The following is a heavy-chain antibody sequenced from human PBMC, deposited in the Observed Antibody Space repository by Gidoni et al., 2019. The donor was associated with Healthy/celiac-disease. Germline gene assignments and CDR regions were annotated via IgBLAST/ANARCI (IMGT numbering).Heavy chain of an antibody. CDR3: ARQYSGSYYGYNWFDP. Sequence: QLQLQESGPGLVKPSETLSLTCTVSGGSISSSSYYWGWIRQPPGKGLEWIGSIYYSGSTYYNPSLKSRVTISVDMSKNQFSLKLSSVTAADTAVYYCARQYSGSYYGYNWFDPWGQGTLVTVSS. J-gene: IGHJ5*02. CDR1: GGSISSSSYY. D-gene: IGHD1-26*01. CDR2: IYYSGST. V-gene: IGHV4-39*01.